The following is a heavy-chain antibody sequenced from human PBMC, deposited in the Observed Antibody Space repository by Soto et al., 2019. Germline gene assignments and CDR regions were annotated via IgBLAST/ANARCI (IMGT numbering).Heavy chain of an antibody. Sequence: QVHLQQWGAGLLKASETLSLTCAVYGGSFSGYYCSWIRQPPGKGLEWIGEINHSGSTSYNPSLKSRATISVDRSKNQFSLKLSSVTAADTAVYYCARQDIALIWFGELSRYFDYWGQGTLVTVSS. V-gene: IGHV4-34*01. J-gene: IGHJ4*02. CDR3: ARQDIALIWFGELSRYFDY. CDR2: INHSGST. CDR1: GGSFSGYY. D-gene: IGHD3-10*01.